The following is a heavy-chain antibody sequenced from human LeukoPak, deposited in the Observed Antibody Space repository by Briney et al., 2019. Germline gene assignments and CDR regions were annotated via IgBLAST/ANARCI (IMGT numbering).Heavy chain of an antibody. CDR1: GYTFTTYG. J-gene: IGHJ5*02. V-gene: IGHV1-18*01. CDR3: ARGDILTGGNWFDP. CDR2: VSAYNGNT. Sequence: GASVKVSCKASGYTFTTYGISWVRQAPGQGLEWMGWVSAYNGNTKYAQKFQGRVTMTTDTSTGTAYMELRSLRSDDTAVYYCARGDILTGGNWFDPWGRGTLVTVSS. D-gene: IGHD3-9*01.